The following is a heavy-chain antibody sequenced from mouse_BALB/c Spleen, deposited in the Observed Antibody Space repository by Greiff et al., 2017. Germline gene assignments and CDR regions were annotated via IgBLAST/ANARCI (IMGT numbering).Heavy chain of an antibody. CDR1: GYSITSDYA. D-gene: IGHD2-14*01. Sequence: EVKLVESGPGLVKPSQSLSLTCTVTGYSITSDYAWNWIRQFPGNKLEWMGYISYSGSTSYNPSLKSRISITRDTSKNQFFLQLNSVTTEDTATYYCARGYDEGFAYWGQGTLVTVSA. CDR2: ISYSGST. V-gene: IGHV3-2*02. CDR3: ARGYDEGFAY. J-gene: IGHJ3*01.